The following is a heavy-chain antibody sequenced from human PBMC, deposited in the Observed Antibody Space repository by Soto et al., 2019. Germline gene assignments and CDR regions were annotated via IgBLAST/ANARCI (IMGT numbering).Heavy chain of an antibody. V-gene: IGHV1-3*04. CDR2: INTGNANT. D-gene: IGHD4-17*01. CDR3: ARDLTTVTHPFDY. CDR1: GYTFTTYA. Sequence: QVQLVQSGAEVKTPGASVKVSCKASGYTFTTYALHWVRQAPGQRLEWMGWINTGNANTKYSQNFQGSLTITRDTSATTAYMELSSLRSEDTAVYYCARDLTTVTHPFDYWGQGTLVTVSS. J-gene: IGHJ4*02.